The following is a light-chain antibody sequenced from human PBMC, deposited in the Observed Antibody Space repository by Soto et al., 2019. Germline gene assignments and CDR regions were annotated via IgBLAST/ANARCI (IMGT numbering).Light chain of an antibody. CDR1: QSVSSY. CDR2: GAS. CDR3: QQYNNWPWT. V-gene: IGKV3-15*01. Sequence: EIVMTQSPATLSVSPGERATLSCRASQSVSSYLAWYQQKPGQAPRLLIYGASTRATGIPARFSGSGSGTDFTLTISSLEPEDFAVYYCQQYNNWPWTFGQGTKVDIK. J-gene: IGKJ1*01.